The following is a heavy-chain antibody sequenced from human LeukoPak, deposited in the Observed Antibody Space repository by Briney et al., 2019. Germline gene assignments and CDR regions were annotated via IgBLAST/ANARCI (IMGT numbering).Heavy chain of an antibody. D-gene: IGHD2-15*01. V-gene: IGHV3-53*01. J-gene: IGHJ6*03. Sequence: PGGSLSLSCTASGFPLSSNYMSWVRQAPGKGLEWVSLIYSGGRTYHADSVKGRFTISRDNSKNTLYLQMNSLRAEDSAVYYCASKLGSYCSGSNCHNYYYYMDVWGKGTTVTVSS. CDR2: IYSGGRT. CDR3: ASKLGSYCSGSNCHNYYYYMDV. CDR1: GFPLSSNY.